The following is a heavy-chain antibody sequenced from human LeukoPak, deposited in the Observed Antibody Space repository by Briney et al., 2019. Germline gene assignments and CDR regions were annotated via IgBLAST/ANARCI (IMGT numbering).Heavy chain of an antibody. CDR3: ARTNYYGSGNYAKFDY. J-gene: IGHJ4*02. V-gene: IGHV4-38-2*01. Sequence: SETLSLTCAVSGYSISSDYSWGWIRQPPGKGLEWIGYIYHSGSTYYNPSLKSRVTISVDTSKNQFSLKLSSVTAADTAVYYCARTNYYGSGNYAKFDYWGQGTLVTVSS. CDR1: GYSISSDYS. CDR2: IYHSGST. D-gene: IGHD3-10*01.